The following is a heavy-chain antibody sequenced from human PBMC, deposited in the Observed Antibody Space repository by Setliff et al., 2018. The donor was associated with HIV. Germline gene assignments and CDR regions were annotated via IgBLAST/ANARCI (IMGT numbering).Heavy chain of an antibody. V-gene: IGHV1-18*01. CDR3: ARDFGGRWTFDY. Sequence: ASVKVSCKTSGYTFTAYGINWVRQAPGQGLEWMGGISSINGNTNYAQKFQGRVTMTRDTSTTTVYMELSSLTSKDTAIYYCARDFGGRWTFDYWGQGTLVTVSS. CDR2: ISSINGNT. J-gene: IGHJ4*02. D-gene: IGHD3-10*01. CDR1: GYTFTAYG.